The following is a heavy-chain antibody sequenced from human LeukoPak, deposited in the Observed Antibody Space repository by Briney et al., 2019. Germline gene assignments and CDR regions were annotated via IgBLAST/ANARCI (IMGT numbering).Heavy chain of an antibody. V-gene: IGHV4-59*12. J-gene: IGHJ6*03. Sequence: SETLSLTCTVSGGSISSYHWSWIRQPPGKGLEWIGYIYYSGSTNYNPSLKSRVTISVDTSKNQFSLKLSSVTAADTAVYYCARGSTTRGVIPLFRRADYYYYYMDVWGKGTTVTVSS. CDR3: ARGSTTRGVIPLFRRADYYYYYMDV. CDR2: IYYSGST. D-gene: IGHD3-16*02. CDR1: GGSISSYH.